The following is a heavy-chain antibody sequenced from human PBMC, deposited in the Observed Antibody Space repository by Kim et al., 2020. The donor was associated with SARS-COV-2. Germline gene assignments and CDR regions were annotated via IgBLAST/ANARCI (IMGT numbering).Heavy chain of an antibody. V-gene: IGHV3-21*01. D-gene: IGHD3-9*01. Sequence: GGSLRLSCAASGFTFSSYSMNWVRQAPGKGLEWVSSISSSSSYIYYADSVKGRFTISRDNAKNSLYLQMNSLRAEDTAVYYCARYPYDILTGSNPDYWGQGTLVTVSS. CDR2: ISSSSSYI. CDR1: GFTFSSYS. J-gene: IGHJ4*02. CDR3: ARYPYDILTGSNPDY.